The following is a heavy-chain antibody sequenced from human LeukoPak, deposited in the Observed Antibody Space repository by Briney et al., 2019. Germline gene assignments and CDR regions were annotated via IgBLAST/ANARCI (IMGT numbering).Heavy chain of an antibody. V-gene: IGHV3-23*01. CDR2: ISGSGGST. CDR1: GFTFSSYA. Sequence: GGSLRLSCAASGFTFSSYAMSWVRQAPGKGLEWVSAISGSGGSTYYADSVKGRFTISRDNSKNTLYLQMNSLRAEDTAVYYCASQTTYYYDSSGYNTPDYWGQGTLVTVSS. D-gene: IGHD3-22*01. J-gene: IGHJ4*02. CDR3: ASQTTYYYDSSGYNTPDY.